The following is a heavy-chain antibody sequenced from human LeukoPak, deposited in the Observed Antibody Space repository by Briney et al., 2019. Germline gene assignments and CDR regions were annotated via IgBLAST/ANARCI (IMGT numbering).Heavy chain of an antibody. CDR1: GFTFSSYA. CDR3: ARDRGGYEFFDY. D-gene: IGHD5-12*01. V-gene: IGHV3-64*04. Sequence: PGGSLRLSCSASGFTFSSYAMHWVRQAPGKGLEYVSAISSNGGSTYYADSVKGRFTISRDNSKNTLYLQMNSLRDEDTAVYYCARDRGGYEFFDYWGQGILVTVSS. J-gene: IGHJ4*02. CDR2: ISSNGGST.